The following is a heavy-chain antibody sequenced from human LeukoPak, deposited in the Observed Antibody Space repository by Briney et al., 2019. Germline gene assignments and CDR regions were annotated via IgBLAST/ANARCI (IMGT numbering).Heavy chain of an antibody. CDR2: INPNSGGT. Sequence: ASVKVSCKASGYTFIGYYIHWVRQAPGQGLEWMGWINPNSGGTNYAQKLQGRVTMTTDTSTNTAYMELRSLTSDDTAVYYCARDPPGLTLGSPGDYWGQGTLVIVSS. D-gene: IGHD3-16*01. J-gene: IGHJ4*02. V-gene: IGHV1-2*02. CDR3: ARDPPGLTLGSPGDY. CDR1: GYTFIGYY.